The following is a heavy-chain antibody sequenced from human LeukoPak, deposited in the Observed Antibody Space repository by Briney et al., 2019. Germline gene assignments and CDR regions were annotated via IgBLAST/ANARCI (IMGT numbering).Heavy chain of an antibody. Sequence: SVKVSCKASGGTFSSYTISWVRQAPGQGLEWMGRIIPILGIANYAQKFQGRVTITADKSTSTAYMELSSLRSEDTAVYYCARFRETTVAPDAFDIWGQGTMVIVSS. V-gene: IGHV1-69*02. CDR2: IIPILGIA. CDR1: GGTFSSYT. J-gene: IGHJ3*02. CDR3: ARFRETTVAPDAFDI. D-gene: IGHD4-11*01.